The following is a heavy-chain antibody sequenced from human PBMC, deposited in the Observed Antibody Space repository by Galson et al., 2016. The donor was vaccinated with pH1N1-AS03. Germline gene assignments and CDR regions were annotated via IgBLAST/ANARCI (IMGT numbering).Heavy chain of an antibody. CDR1: GFTFSSYP. D-gene: IGHD3-10*01. Sequence: LRLSCAGSGFTFSSYPMHWVRQAPGKGLEWVAVISYDASHIYYADSVKGQFTISRDNSRNTLYLQMNSLRPDDTAVYFCARQIETGIWFLDYWGQGTLVTVSS. J-gene: IGHJ4*02. V-gene: IGHV3-30*04. CDR2: ISYDASHI. CDR3: ARQIETGIWFLDY.